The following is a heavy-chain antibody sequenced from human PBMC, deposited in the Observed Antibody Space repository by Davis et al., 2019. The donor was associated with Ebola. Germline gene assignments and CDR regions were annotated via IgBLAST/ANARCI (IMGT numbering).Heavy chain of an antibody. Sequence: SVKVSCKASGGTFNNYAVSWVRQASGQGLEWMGGIVPMFGTPQYAQKFQDRVTITADESTGTAYMALSSLRSEDTAVYYCARGRGNGIVVLAGMDVWGQGTTVTVSS. CDR3: ARGRGNGIVVLAGMDV. CDR2: IVPMFGTP. J-gene: IGHJ6*02. CDR1: GGTFNNYA. V-gene: IGHV1-69*13. D-gene: IGHD1-26*01.